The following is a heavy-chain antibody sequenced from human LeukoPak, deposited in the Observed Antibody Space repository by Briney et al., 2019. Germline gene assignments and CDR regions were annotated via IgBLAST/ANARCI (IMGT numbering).Heavy chain of an antibody. CDR1: GFTVSSYS. CDR3: ARDNEKHYDFWSGYYVERGYYYMDV. Sequence: GGSLRLSCAASGFTVSSYSMNWVRQAPGKGLEGVSYITFSSSIIYYADSVKGRFTISRDNAKNSLYLQMNSLGAQDTAVYYCARDNEKHYDFWSGYYVERGYYYMDVWGKGTTVTVSS. V-gene: IGHV3-48*01. D-gene: IGHD3-3*01. J-gene: IGHJ6*03. CDR2: ITFSSSII.